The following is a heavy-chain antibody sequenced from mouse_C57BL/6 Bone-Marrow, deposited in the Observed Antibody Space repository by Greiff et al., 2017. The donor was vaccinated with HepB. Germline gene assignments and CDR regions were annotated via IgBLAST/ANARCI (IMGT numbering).Heavy chain of an antibody. V-gene: IGHV10-1*01. J-gene: IGHJ4*01. Sequence: EVQLVESGGGLVQPKGSLKLSCAASGFSFNTYAMNWVRQAPGKGLEWVARIRSKSNNYATDYADSVKDRFTISRDDSESMLYLQMNNLKTEDTAMYYCVRQARYYVNYLYAMDYWGQGTSVTVSS. D-gene: IGHD2-1*01. CDR1: GFSFNTYA. CDR2: IRSKSNNYAT. CDR3: VRQARYYVNYLYAMDY.